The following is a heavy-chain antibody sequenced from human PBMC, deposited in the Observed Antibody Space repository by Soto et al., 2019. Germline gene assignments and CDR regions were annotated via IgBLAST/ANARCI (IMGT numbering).Heavy chain of an antibody. CDR1: CDSVSSGSYY. J-gene: IGHJ4*02. CDR2: ISYSGST. CDR3: ARDIRGYSRAFDF. Sequence: SETLSLTCTVPCDSVSSGSYYWTWVRQPPGKGLEWIGYISYSGSTNYNPSLHSRVTISIDTSKNQFSLKLTSVTAADTAFYFCARDIRGYSRAFDFWGQGTLVTVSS. D-gene: IGHD5-18*01. V-gene: IGHV4-61*01.